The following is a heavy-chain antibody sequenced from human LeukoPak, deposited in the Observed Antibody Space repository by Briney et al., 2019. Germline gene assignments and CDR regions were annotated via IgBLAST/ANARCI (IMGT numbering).Heavy chain of an antibody. D-gene: IGHD1-1*01. V-gene: IGHV1-2*02. CDR1: GYTFTGYY. CDR3: ARERMYNWNVGLYYMDV. J-gene: IGHJ6*03. Sequence: GASVTVSCKASGYTFTGYYMHWVRQAPGQGLEWMGWINPNSGGTNYAQKFQGRVTMTRHTSISTAYMELSRLRSDDTAVYYCARERMYNWNVGLYYMDVWGKGTTVTVSS. CDR2: INPNSGGT.